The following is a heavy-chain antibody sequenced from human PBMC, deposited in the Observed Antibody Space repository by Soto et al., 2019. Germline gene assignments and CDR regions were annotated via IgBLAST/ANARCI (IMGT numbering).Heavy chain of an antibody. CDR3: ARVNVAYCSSTSCYGPFDP. CDR1: GFTVSSNH. D-gene: IGHD2-2*01. Sequence: EVQLVESGGGLVQPGGTLRLCCAASGFTVSSNHMSWVRQAPGKGLEWVSVIYSGGSTNYADSVKGRFTISRHNSKNTLYLQMNSLRAEDTAVYYCARVNVAYCSSTSCYGPFDPWGQGTLVTVSS. CDR2: IYSGGST. V-gene: IGHV3-53*04. J-gene: IGHJ5*02.